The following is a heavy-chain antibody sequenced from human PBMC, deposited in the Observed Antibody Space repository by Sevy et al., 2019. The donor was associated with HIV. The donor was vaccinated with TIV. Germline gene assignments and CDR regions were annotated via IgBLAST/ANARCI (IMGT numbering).Heavy chain of an antibody. J-gene: IGHJ4*02. CDR2: IKSKTDGGTT. D-gene: IGHD2-2*01. Sequence: GGSLRLSCAASGFTFSNAWMSWVRQAPGKGLEWVGRIKSKTDGGTTDDAAPVKGRFTISRDDSKNTLYLQMNSLKTEDTAVYYCTTSDLGYCSSTSCPQIDYWGQGTLVTVSS. V-gene: IGHV3-15*01. CDR1: GFTFSNAW. CDR3: TTSDLGYCSSTSCPQIDY.